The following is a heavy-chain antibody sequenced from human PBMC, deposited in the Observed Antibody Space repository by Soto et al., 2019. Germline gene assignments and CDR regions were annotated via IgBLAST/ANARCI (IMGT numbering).Heavy chain of an antibody. Sequence: QVHLVQSGAEVKKPGASVKVSCKGSGYGFTTYGITWVRQAPGQGLEWMGWISAHNGNTAYALNLQGRVTVTRDTATSSAYMELSSLRSEDSAVYYCARGRYGDYWGQGALVTVSS. V-gene: IGHV1-18*01. J-gene: IGHJ4*02. CDR1: GYGFTTYG. D-gene: IGHD1-1*01. CDR2: ISAHNGNT. CDR3: ARGRYGDY.